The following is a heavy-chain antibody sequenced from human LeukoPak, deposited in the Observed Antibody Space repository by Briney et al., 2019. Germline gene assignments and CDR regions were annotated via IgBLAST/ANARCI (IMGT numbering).Heavy chain of an antibody. CDR3: ARVPVGATRWFDP. V-gene: IGHV4-38-2*02. J-gene: IGHJ5*02. CDR2: IYHSGST. CDR1: GYSISSGYY. D-gene: IGHD1-26*01. Sequence: SETLSLTCTVSGYSISSGYYWGWIRQPPGKGLEWIGSIYHSGSTYYNPSLKSRVTISVDTSKNQFSLKLSSVTAADTAVYYCARVPVGATRWFDPWGQGTLVTVSS.